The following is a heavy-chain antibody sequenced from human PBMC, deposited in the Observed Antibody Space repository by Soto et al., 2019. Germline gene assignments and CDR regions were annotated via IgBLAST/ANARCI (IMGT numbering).Heavy chain of an antibody. CDR2: ISSDGNNE. CDR1: GFNFRNYG. CDR3: ARVGHDYYYYGMDV. J-gene: IGHJ6*02. Sequence: QVHLVESGGGVVQPGRSLRLSCAASGFNFRNYGMQWVRQAPGKGLEWVAVISSDGNNEYSADSVRGRLTISRDNSKNTLYLQMNSLRGEDTAAYYCARVGHDYYYYGMDVWGQGTTVTVS. V-gene: IGHV3-30*03.